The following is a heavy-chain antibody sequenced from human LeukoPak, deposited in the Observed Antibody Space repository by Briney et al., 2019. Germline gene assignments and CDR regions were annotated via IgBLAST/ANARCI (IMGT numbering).Heavy chain of an antibody. V-gene: IGHV3-74*01. CDR1: GFTFSSYW. Sequence: PGGSLRLSCAASGFTFSSYWMHWVRQAPGKGLVWVSHINNDGSSTSYGDSVKGRFTISRDNAKNTVYLQMNSLRADDTAIYYCATGRTAFDIWGQGTMVTVSS. J-gene: IGHJ3*02. CDR2: INNDGSST. CDR3: ATGRTAFDI. D-gene: IGHD1-1*01.